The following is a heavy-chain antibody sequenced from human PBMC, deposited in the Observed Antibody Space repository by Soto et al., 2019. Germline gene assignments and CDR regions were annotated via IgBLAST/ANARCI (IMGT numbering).Heavy chain of an antibody. V-gene: IGHV1-24*01. D-gene: IGHD5-12*01. J-gene: IGHJ6*02. CDR3: AGGWLRYYYYGMDV. CDR2: FDPEDGET. Sequence: ASVKVSCKVSGYTLTELSMHWVRQAPGKGLEWMGGFDPEDGETIYAQKFQGRVTMTEDTSTDTAYMELSSLRSEDTAVYYCAGGWLRYYYYGMDVWGQGTTVTVSS. CDR1: GYTLTELS.